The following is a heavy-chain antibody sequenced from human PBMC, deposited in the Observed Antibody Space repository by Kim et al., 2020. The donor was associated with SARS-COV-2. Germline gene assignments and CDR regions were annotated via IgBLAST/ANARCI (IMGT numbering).Heavy chain of an antibody. V-gene: IGHV3-48*03. J-gene: IGHJ4*02. CDR2: ITISGSKR. D-gene: IGHD3-3*01. CDR3: ARGVDGDFWSPSYYFDY. Sequence: GGSLRLSCAASGFNFSSYEMNWVRQAPGKGLEWVSYITISGSKRYYADSVKGRFTISRDNAKNSLYLQMNSLRAEDSAVYYCARGVDGDFWSPSYYFDYWGQGTLITVSS. CDR1: GFNFSSYE.